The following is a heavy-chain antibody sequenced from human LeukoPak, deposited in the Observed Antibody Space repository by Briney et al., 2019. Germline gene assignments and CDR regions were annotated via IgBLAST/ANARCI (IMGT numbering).Heavy chain of an antibody. Sequence: GSVKVSCKASGYTFTSYGISWVRQAPGQGLEWMGWISAYNGNTNYAQKLQGRVTMTTDTSTSTAYMELRSLRSDDTAVYYCAQGRELPGPFDYWGQGTLVTVSS. V-gene: IGHV1-18*01. J-gene: IGHJ4*02. CDR3: AQGRELPGPFDY. CDR2: ISAYNGNT. CDR1: GYTFTSYG. D-gene: IGHD1-26*01.